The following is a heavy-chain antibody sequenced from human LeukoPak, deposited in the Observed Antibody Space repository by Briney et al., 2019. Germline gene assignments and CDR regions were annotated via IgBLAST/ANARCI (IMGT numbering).Heavy chain of an antibody. CDR3: ARHGFYDFWSGYSDPFDY. CDR1: GYSISSGYY. V-gene: IGHV4-38-2*01. Sequence: SETLSLTCAVAGYSISSGYYWGWIRQPPGKGLEWIGSIYHSGSTYYNPSLKSRVTISVDTSKNQFSLKLSSVTAADTAVYYCARHGFYDFWSGYSDPFDYWGQGTLVTVSS. D-gene: IGHD3-3*01. CDR2: IYHSGST. J-gene: IGHJ4*02.